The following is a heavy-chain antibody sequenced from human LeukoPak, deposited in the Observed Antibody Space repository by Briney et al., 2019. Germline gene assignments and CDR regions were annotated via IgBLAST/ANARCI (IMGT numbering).Heavy chain of an antibody. CDR1: GGSISGYY. D-gene: IGHD3-10*01. CDR2: IYHSGST. CDR3: ARWYYGSGSYYPYDAFDI. V-gene: IGHV4-4*07. Sequence: PSETLSLTCTVSGGSISGYYWSWIRQPAGKGLEWIGRIYHSGSTNYNPSLKSRVTMSVDTSKNQFSLKLSSVTAADTAVYYCARWYYGSGSYYPYDAFDIWGQGTMVTVSS. J-gene: IGHJ3*02.